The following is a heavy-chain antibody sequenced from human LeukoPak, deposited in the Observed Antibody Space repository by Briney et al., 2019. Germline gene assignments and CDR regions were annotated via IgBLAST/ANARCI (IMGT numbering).Heavy chain of an antibody. V-gene: IGHV3-33*06. CDR1: GFTFSSYG. D-gene: IGHD3-3*01. CDR3: AKNGEAIFGVVIWYYFDY. Sequence: QPGRSLRLSCAASGFTFSSYGMHWVRQAPGKGLEWVAVIWYDGSNKYYADSVKGRFTISRDNSKNTLYLQMNSLRAEDTAVYYCAKNGEAIFGVVIWYYFDYWGQGTLVTVSS. J-gene: IGHJ4*02. CDR2: IWYDGSNK.